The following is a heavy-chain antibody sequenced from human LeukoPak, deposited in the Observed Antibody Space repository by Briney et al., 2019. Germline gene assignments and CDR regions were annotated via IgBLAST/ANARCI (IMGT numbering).Heavy chain of an antibody. D-gene: IGHD3-22*01. CDR1: GYTFTSYG. CDR3: ARELTYYYDSSGYYYDY. Sequence: ASVRLSCKASGYTFTSYGMSWVRQAPGQGLEWMGWISAYNGNTNYAQKLQGRVTMTTDTSTSTAYMELRSLRSDDTAVYYCARELTYYYDSSGYYYDYWGQGTLVTVSS. V-gene: IGHV1-18*01. J-gene: IGHJ4*02. CDR2: ISAYNGNT.